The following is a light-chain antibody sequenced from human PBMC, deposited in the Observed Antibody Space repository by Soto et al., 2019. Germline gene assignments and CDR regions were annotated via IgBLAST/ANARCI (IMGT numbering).Light chain of an antibody. J-gene: IGKJ5*01. CDR3: QQYNSLIT. V-gene: IGKV1-5*01. CDR2: DAS. Sequence: DIQMTQSPSTLSASVGDSVTITCRASQSISSWLAWYQQKPGKAPKLLIYDASSLESGVPSRFSGSGSGTEFTLTISSLQPDDFATYYCQQYNSLITFGQGTRLEIK. CDR1: QSISSW.